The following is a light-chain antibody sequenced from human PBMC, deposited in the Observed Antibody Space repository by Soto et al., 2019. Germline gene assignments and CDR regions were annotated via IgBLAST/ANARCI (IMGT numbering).Light chain of an antibody. CDR3: SSSTSSTWV. CDR2: DVS. CDR1: SSDVGGYNY. Sequence: QSVLTQPASVSGSPGQSITISCTGTSSDVGGYNYVSWYQQHPGKAPKLMIYDVSNRPSGVSNRFSGSKSGNTASLTISGLQAEDEADYYCSSSTSSTWVFGTGTKVTVL. V-gene: IGLV2-14*01. J-gene: IGLJ1*01.